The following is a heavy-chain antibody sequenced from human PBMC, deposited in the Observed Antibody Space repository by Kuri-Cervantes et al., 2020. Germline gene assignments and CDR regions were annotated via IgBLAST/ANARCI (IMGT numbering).Heavy chain of an antibody. CDR3: ARGLPKPIYYGMDV. CDR1: GYTFTSYG. CDR2: INPNSGGT. Sequence: ASVKVSCKASGYTFTSYGISWVRQAPGQGLEWMGWINPNSGGTNYAQKFQGRVTMTRNTSISTAYMELSSLRSEDTAVYYCARGLPKPIYYGMDVWGQGTTVTVSS. J-gene: IGHJ6*02. V-gene: IGHV1-8*02.